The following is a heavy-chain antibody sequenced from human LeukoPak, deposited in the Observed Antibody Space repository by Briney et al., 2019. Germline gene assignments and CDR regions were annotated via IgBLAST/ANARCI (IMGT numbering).Heavy chain of an antibody. D-gene: IGHD1-1*01. CDR3: ARRRITGTTFDY. V-gene: IGHV4-39*01. J-gene: IGHJ4*02. CDR1: GGSISSSSYY. CDR2: IYYSGST. Sequence: PSETLSLTCTVSGGSISSSSYYWGWIRQPPGKGLEWIGSIYYSGSTYYNPSLKSRVTISVDTSKDQFSLKLPSVTAADTAVYYCARRRITGTTFDYWGQGTLVTVSS.